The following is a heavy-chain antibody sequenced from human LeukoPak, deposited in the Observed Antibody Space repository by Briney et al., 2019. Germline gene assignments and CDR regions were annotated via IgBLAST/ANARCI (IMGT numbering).Heavy chain of an antibody. J-gene: IGHJ5*02. V-gene: IGHV4-59*01. CDR1: GDSISNYY. CDR3: ARAEKAVNGTLDP. CDR2: MYNRGST. D-gene: IGHD6-19*01. Sequence: PSETLSLTCTVSGDSISNYYWSWIRQSPGKELEWIGYMYNRGSTIYNPSLKSRVTISTDTSKNQFSLRLTSVTAADTAVYYCARAEKAVNGTLDPWRQGTLITVSS.